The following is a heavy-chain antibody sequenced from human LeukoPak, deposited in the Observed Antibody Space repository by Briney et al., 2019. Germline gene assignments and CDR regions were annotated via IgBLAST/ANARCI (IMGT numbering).Heavy chain of an antibody. CDR3: ATDDGYTVDY. Sequence: GGSLRLSCAASGFTFSNAWMSWVRQAPGKGLEWVGRIRSKTDGGTTDYAAPVKGRFTISRDDSKNTLFLQMNSLKTEDTAVYYCATDDGYTVDYWGQGTLVTVSS. CDR1: GFTFSNAW. J-gene: IGHJ4*02. D-gene: IGHD5-24*01. CDR2: IRSKTDGGTT. V-gene: IGHV3-15*01.